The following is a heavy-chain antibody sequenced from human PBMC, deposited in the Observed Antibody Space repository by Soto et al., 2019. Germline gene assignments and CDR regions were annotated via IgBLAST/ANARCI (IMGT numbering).Heavy chain of an antibody. V-gene: IGHV4-34*01. D-gene: IGHD2-2*01. CDR3: ARGLRGYCSSTSCPSPLHV. Sequence: PSETLSLTYAVYGGSFSGYYWSWIRQPPGKGLEWIGEINHSGSTNYNPSLKSRVTISVDTSKNQFSLKLSSVTAADTAVYYCARGLRGYCSSTSCPSPLHVWGKGTTVTVSS. CDR2: INHSGST. J-gene: IGHJ6*04. CDR1: GGSFSGYY.